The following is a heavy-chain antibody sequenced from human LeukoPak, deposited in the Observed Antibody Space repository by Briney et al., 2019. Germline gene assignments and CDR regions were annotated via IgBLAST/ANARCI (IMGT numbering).Heavy chain of an antibody. CDR3: AREHIAADTRDAFDI. CDR2: IHHTGGT. D-gene: IGHD6-13*01. CDR1: GFTFSSYW. J-gene: IGHJ3*02. Sequence: PGGSLRLSCAASGFTFSSYWMSWVRQPPGKGLEWIGEIHHTGGTNYNPSLKSRVTISLEKSKNQFSVKLSSVTAADTAVYYCAREHIAADTRDAFDIWGQGTMVTVSS. V-gene: IGHV4-4*02.